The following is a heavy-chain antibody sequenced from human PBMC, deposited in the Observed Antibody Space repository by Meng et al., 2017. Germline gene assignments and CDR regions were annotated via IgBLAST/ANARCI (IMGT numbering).Heavy chain of an antibody. J-gene: IGHJ5*02. CDR3: ARGRGYYYDSSGYSNNWFDP. CDR1: GYSISSGYY. V-gene: IGHV4-38-2*02. Sequence: SETLSLTCSVSGYSISSGYYWGWIRQPPGKGLEWIGNIFHSGSTYYNPSLKSRVTISVDTSKNQFSLRVSSVTAADTAVYYCARGRGYYYDSSGYSNNWFDPWGQGTLVTVSS. CDR2: IFHSGST. D-gene: IGHD3-22*01.